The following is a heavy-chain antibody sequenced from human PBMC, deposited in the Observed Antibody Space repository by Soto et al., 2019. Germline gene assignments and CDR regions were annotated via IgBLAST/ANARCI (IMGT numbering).Heavy chain of an antibody. J-gene: IGHJ6*02. CDR1: GFTFSSYG. CDR3: ANGFNYYYYGMDV. Sequence: PGGSLRLSCAASGFTFSSYGMHWVRQAPGKGLEWVAVISYDGSNKYYADSVKGRFTISRDNSKNTLYLQMNSLRAEDTAVYYCANGFNYYYYGMDVWGQGTTVTVSS. V-gene: IGHV3-30*18. D-gene: IGHD6-25*01. CDR2: ISYDGSNK.